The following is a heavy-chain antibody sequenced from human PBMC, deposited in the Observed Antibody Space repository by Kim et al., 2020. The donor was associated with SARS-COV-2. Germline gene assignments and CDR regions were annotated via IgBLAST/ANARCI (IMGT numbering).Heavy chain of an antibody. J-gene: IGHJ6*02. CDR1: GYTFTSYG. D-gene: IGHD6-6*01. V-gene: IGHV1-18*01. Sequence: ASVKVSCKASGYTFTSYGISWVRQAPGQGLEWMGWISAYNGNTNYAQKLQGRVTMTTDTSTSTAYMELRSLRSDDTAVYYCARTEYSSSQYYYYGMDVWGQGTTVTVSS. CDR3: ARTEYSSSQYYYYGMDV. CDR2: ISAYNGNT.